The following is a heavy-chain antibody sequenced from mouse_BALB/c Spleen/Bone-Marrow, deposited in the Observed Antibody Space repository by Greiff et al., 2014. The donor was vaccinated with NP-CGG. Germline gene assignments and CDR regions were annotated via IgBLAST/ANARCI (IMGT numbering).Heavy chain of an antibody. Sequence: VQVVESGAELVRPGASVKLSCKASGYTFTSYWINWVKQRPGQGLEWIGNIYPSDSYTNYNQKFKDKATLTVDKSSSTAYMQLSSPTSGDSAVYFCTRDSANYFGYWGQGTTLTVSS. V-gene: IGHV1-69*02. CDR2: IYPSDSYT. CDR3: TRDSANYFGY. CDR1: GYTFTSYW. J-gene: IGHJ2*01.